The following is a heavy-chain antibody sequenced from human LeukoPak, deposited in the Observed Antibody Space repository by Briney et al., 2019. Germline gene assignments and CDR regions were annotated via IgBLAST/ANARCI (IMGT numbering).Heavy chain of an antibody. J-gene: IGHJ4*02. CDR1: GFTFSSYS. CDR2: ISSSSSYI. CDR3: ARDRQGSYYDY. Sequence: GGSLRLSCAASGFTFSSYSMNWVRQAPGKGLEWVSSISSSSSYIYYADSVEGRFTISRDNAKNSLYLQMNSLRAEDTAVYYCARDRQGSYYDYWGQGTLVTVSS. D-gene: IGHD3-10*01. V-gene: IGHV3-21*01.